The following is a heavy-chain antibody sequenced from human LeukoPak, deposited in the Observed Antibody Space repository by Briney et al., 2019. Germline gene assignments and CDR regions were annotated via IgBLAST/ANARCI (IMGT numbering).Heavy chain of an antibody. J-gene: IGHJ4*02. V-gene: IGHV7-4-1*02. CDR2: INTNTGNP. CDR3: ARVLVMYYDSSLGY. CDR1: GYTFTSYA. Sequence: ASVKVSCKASGYTFTSYAMNWVRQAPGQGLEWMGWINTNTGNPTYAQGFTGRFVFSLDTSVSTAYLQISGLKAEDTAVYYCARVLVMYYDSSLGYWGQGTLVTVSS. D-gene: IGHD3-22*01.